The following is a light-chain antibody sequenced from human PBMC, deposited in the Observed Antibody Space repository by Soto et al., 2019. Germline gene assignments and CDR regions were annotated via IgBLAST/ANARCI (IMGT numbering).Light chain of an antibody. Sequence: EIVMTQSPATLSVSPGERATLSCRASQSVSSNLAWYQQKPGQAPRLLIYAASTTATGIPAKFSGSGSGTEFTLTISSLQSEDFAVYYCQQYNKWPLTFGGGTKVDIK. V-gene: IGKV3-15*01. J-gene: IGKJ4*01. CDR1: QSVSSN. CDR2: AAS. CDR3: QQYNKWPLT.